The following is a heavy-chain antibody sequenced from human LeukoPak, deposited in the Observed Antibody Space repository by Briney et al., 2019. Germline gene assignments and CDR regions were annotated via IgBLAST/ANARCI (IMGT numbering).Heavy chain of an antibody. CDR2: ISAAGTT. Sequence: SQTLSLTCTVAVGSISSGGYYWSWIRQPPGKGLEWIAYISAAGTTFYNPSLKSRVTISLDRSKNQFSLHLTSITAADTAVYYCAGQNVPTPHDYWGQGTQVTVSS. D-gene: IGHD2-2*01. CDR1: VGSISSGGYY. V-gene: IGHV4-30-2*01. CDR3: AGQNVPTPHDY. J-gene: IGHJ4*02.